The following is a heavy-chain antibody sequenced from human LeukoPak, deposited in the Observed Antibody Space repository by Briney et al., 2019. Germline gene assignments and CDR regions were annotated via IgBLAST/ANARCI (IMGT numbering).Heavy chain of an antibody. Sequence: SQTLSLTCTVSGGSISSGGYYWSWIRQHPGKGLEWIGYIYYSGSTYYNPSLKSRDTISVDTSKNQFSLKLSSVTAADTAVYYCARGVYYDSSGYFFDYWGQGTLVTVSS. CDR1: GGSISSGGYY. J-gene: IGHJ4*02. D-gene: IGHD3-22*01. V-gene: IGHV4-31*03. CDR3: ARGVYYDSSGYFFDY. CDR2: IYYSGST.